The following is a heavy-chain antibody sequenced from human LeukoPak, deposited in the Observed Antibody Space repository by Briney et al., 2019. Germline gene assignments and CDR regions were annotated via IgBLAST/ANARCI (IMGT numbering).Heavy chain of an antibody. D-gene: IGHD6-19*01. J-gene: IGHJ5*02. CDR2: TYPGDSDT. CDR3: ARQEEEVRFARIAVAGTASWFDP. Sequence: GESLKISCKGSGYSFTSYWIGWVRQMPGKGLEWMGTTYPGDSDTRYSPSFQGQVTISADKSISTAYLQWSSLKASDTAMYYCARQEEEVRFARIAVAGTASWFDPWGQGTLVTVSS. V-gene: IGHV5-51*01. CDR1: GYSFTSYW.